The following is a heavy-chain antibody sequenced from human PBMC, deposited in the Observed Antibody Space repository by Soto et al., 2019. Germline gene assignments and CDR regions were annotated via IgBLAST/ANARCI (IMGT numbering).Heavy chain of an antibody. CDR2: INHSGST. D-gene: IGHD3-9*01. CDR3: ARGPYYDILTGYSDYYYYSMDV. V-gene: IGHV4-34*01. J-gene: IGHJ6*03. CDR1: GGSFSGYY. Sequence: SETLSLTCAVYGGSFSGYYWSWIRQPPGKGLEWIGEINHSGSTNYNPSLKSRVTISVDTSKNQFSLKLSSVTAADTAVYYCARGPYYDILTGYSDYYYYSMDVWGKGTRVTVSS.